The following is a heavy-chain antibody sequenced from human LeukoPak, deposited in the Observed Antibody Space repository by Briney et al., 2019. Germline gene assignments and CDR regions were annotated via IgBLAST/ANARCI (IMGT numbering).Heavy chain of an antibody. J-gene: IGHJ4*02. CDR2: INPYNAKT. D-gene: IGHD3-10*01. CDR1: GYIFTNYG. V-gene: IGHV1-18*01. CDR3: ARGSADGSGTFFDY. Sequence: ASVRVSCKASGYIFTNYGISWLRQAPGQGLEWMGWINPYNAKTNYAQKFQGRITMSTDTSTSTVYMELRSLRSDDAAVYSRARGSADGSGTFFDYWGQGILVSVSS.